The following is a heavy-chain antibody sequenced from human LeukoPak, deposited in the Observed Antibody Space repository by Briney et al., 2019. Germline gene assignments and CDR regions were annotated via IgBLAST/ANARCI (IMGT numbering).Heavy chain of an antibody. D-gene: IGHD3-10*01. Sequence: GGSLRLSCAASGFTVSSNYMSWARQAPGKGLEWVSVIYSGGSTYYADSVKGRFTISRDNSKNTLYLQMNSLRAEDTAVYYCARVGPRGGSGFDYWGQGTLVTVSS. J-gene: IGHJ4*02. CDR3: ARVGPRGGSGFDY. V-gene: IGHV3-66*01. CDR1: GFTVSSNY. CDR2: IYSGGST.